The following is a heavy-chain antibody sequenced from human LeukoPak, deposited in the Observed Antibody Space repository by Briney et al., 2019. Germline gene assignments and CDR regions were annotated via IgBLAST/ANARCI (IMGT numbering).Heavy chain of an antibody. CDR3: ATEQVSGSAWGFDY. V-gene: IGHV4-59*12. D-gene: IGHD6-19*01. Sequence: SETLSLTCTVSGGSISSYYWSWIRQPPGKGLEWIGYIYYSGSTNYNPSLKSRVTISVDTSKNQFSLKLSSVTAADTAVYYCATEQVSGSAWGFDYWGQGSLVTVSS. J-gene: IGHJ4*02. CDR1: GGSISSYY. CDR2: IYYSGST.